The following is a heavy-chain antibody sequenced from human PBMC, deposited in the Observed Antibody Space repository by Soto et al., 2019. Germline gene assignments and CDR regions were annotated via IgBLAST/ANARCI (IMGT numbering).Heavy chain of an antibody. J-gene: IGHJ6*02. D-gene: IGHD2-2*01. V-gene: IGHV3-48*03. CDR1: GFTFSSYE. CDR3: ARGGYCSSTSCWLRDYGMDV. Sequence: GGSLRLSCAPSGFTFSSYEMNWVRQAPGKGLEWVSYLSRSGSNIYYANSVKGRFAISRDNAKTPLYLQMNRLRAADTAVYYCARGGYCSSTSCWLRDYGMDVWGPGTTVTVSS. CDR2: LSRSGSNI.